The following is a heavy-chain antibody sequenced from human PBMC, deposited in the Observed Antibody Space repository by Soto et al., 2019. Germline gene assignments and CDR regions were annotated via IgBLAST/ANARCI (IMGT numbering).Heavy chain of an antibody. CDR1: GFTFSSYG. V-gene: IGHV3-30*18. CDR2: ISYDGSNK. Sequence: VQLLESGGGLVQPGGSLRLSCAASGFTFSSYGMHWVRQAPGKGLEWVAVISYDGSNKYYADSVKGRFTISRDNSKNTLYLQMNSLRAEDTAVYYCAKDGGEDVVVTAIGAEYFQHWGQGTLVTVSS. D-gene: IGHD2-21*02. CDR3: AKDGGEDVVVTAIGAEYFQH. J-gene: IGHJ1*01.